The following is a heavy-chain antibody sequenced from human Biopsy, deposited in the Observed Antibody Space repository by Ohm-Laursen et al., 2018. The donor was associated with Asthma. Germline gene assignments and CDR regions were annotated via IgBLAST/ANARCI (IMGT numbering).Heavy chain of an antibody. CDR1: GFSFSDYY. Sequence: SLRLSCSASGFSFSDYYMTWMRQAPGKGLEWVSSISSSGSTTYPAESVKGRFTISRDNAQKSLFLQMGSLRAEDTAIYYCARVFESSEGGPFSHFGLDVWGQGTTVAVSS. CDR2: ISSSGSTT. D-gene: IGHD6-25*01. CDR3: ARVFESSEGGPFSHFGLDV. V-gene: IGHV3-11*01. J-gene: IGHJ6*02.